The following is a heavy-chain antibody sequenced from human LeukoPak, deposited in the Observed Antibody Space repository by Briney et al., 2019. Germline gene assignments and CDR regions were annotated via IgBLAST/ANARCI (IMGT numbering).Heavy chain of an antibody. CDR1: GFTFSSYD. J-gene: IGHJ4*02. V-gene: IGHV3-13*01. CDR2: IGTAGDT. CDR3: ARTKEMASISYFDS. D-gene: IGHD5-24*01. Sequence: LPGGSLRLSCAASGFTFSSYDVHWVRQATGKGLERVSAIGTAGDTYYPGSVKGRFTISRENAKNSLYLQMNSLRAEDTAVYYCARTKEMASISYFDSWGQGTLVTVSS.